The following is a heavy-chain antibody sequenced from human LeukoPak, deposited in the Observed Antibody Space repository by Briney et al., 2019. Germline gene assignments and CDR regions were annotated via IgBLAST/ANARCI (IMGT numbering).Heavy chain of an antibody. CDR2: ISSSSSYI. CDR1: GFTFSSYS. V-gene: IGHV3-21*01. Sequence: GGSLRLSCAASGFTFSSYSMNWVRQAPGKGLEWVSSISSSSSYIYYADSVEGRFTISRDNAKNSLYLQMNSLRAEDTAVYYCARAGYSGYGDYWGQGTLVTVSS. D-gene: IGHD5-12*01. J-gene: IGHJ4*02. CDR3: ARAGYSGYGDY.